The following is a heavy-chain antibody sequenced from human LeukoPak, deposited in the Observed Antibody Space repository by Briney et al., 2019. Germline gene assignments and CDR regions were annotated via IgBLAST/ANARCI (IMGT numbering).Heavy chain of an antibody. Sequence: PSETLSLTCAVSGYSISSGYYWGWIRQPPGNGLECIGSIYHSGSTYYNPSLKSRVTISVDTSKNQFSLKLSSVTAADTAVYYCAIQRPPRSRNNWFDPWGQGTLVTVSS. D-gene: IGHD6-19*01. J-gene: IGHJ5*02. V-gene: IGHV4-38-2*01. CDR1: GYSISSGYY. CDR3: AIQRPPRSRNNWFDP. CDR2: IYHSGST.